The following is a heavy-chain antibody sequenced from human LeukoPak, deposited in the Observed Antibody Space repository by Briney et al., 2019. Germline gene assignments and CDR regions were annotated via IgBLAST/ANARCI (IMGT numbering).Heavy chain of an antibody. CDR2: ISEGSDTI. V-gene: IGHV3-48*01. D-gene: IGHD3-22*01. CDR3: ARDSAPITMVVVVPAGFDY. Sequence: GGSLRLSCVASGFTFSSYSMNGVRQAPGKGLEWISYISEGSDTIYYADSVKGRFTISRDNAKNSLYLQVNSLRAEDTAVYYCARDSAPITMVVVVPAGFDYWGQGTRVIVSS. J-gene: IGHJ4*02. CDR1: GFTFSSYS.